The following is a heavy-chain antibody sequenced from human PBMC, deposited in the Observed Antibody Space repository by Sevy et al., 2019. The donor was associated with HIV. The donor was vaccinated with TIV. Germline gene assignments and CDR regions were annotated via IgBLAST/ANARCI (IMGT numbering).Heavy chain of an antibody. J-gene: IGHJ6*02. D-gene: IGHD2-8*02. CDR3: STDPIIVLLVTDGMDV. CDR2: IKSKTDGGTT. Sequence: GGSLRLSCAASGFTFSNAWMSWVRQAPGKGLEWVGRIKSKTDGGTTDYVAPVKGRFTISRDDSKNTLFLQMNSLKTEDAAVYYCSTDPIIVLLVTDGMDVWGQGTTVTVSS. V-gene: IGHV3-15*01. CDR1: GFTFSNAW.